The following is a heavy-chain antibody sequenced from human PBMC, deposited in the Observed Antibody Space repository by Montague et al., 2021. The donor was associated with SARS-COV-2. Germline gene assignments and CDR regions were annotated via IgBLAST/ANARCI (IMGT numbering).Heavy chain of an antibody. Sequence: SETLSLTCTVSGGSVSSRPYYWGWIRQPPGRGLEWVGSISYSGRTYFXXXVESRLTISVDSSENQFSLRLSSVTAADTAVYYCASSYYYGSGTYVYNYYMDVWGKGTTVTVSS. CDR1: GGSVSSRPYY. D-gene: IGHD3-10*01. CDR2: ISYSGRT. V-gene: IGHV4-39*01. CDR3: ASSYYYGSGTYVYNYYMDV. J-gene: IGHJ6*03.